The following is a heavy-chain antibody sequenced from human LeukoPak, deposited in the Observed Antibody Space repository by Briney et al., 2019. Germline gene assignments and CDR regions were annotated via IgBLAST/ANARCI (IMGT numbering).Heavy chain of an antibody. Sequence: SETLSLTCTVSGGSISSGSYYWSWIRQPAGKGLEWIGRIYTSGSTNYNPSLKSRVTISVDTSKNQFSLKLSSVTAADTAVYYCAREGKQPYYYYYMDVWGKGTTVTVSS. V-gene: IGHV4-61*02. J-gene: IGHJ6*03. CDR3: AREGKQPYYYYYMDV. CDR2: IYTSGST. CDR1: GGSISSGSYY. D-gene: IGHD6-13*01.